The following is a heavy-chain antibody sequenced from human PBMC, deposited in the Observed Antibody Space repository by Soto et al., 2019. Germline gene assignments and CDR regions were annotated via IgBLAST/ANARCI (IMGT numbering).Heavy chain of an antibody. D-gene: IGHD5-18*01. CDR2: IYYSGST. CDR1: GGSICSSSDY. CDR3: ATHGYSNFDY. J-gene: IGHJ4*02. Sequence: SETLSLTCTVSGGSICSSSDYWGWIRQPPGKGLEWIGSIYYSGSTYYNPSLKSRVTISVDTSKNQFSLKLSSVTAADTAVYYCATHGYSNFDYWGQGTLVTVSS. V-gene: IGHV4-39*01.